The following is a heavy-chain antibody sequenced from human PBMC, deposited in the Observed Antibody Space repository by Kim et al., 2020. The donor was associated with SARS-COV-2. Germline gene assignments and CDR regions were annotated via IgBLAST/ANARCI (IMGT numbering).Heavy chain of an antibody. Sequence: GGSLRLSCAASGFTFSDYYMSWIRQAPGKGLEWVSYISSSSSYTNYADSVKGRFTISRDNAKNSLYLQMNSLRAEDTAVYYWARVGYDYVWGSYRDYYYNYGMDVWGQGTTVTVSS. CDR1: GFTFSDYY. CDR2: ISSSSSYT. V-gene: IGHV3-11*05. J-gene: IGHJ6*02. CDR3: ARVGYDYVWGSYRDYYYNYGMDV. D-gene: IGHD3-16*02.